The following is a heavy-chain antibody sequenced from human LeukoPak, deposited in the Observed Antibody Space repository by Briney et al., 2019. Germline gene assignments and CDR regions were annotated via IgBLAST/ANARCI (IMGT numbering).Heavy chain of an antibody. D-gene: IGHD1-26*01. V-gene: IGHV1-69*04. CDR2: IVPILGIA. J-gene: IGHJ5*02. CDR1: GGTFSSYA. Sequence: SVKVSCKASGGTFSSYAISWVRQAPGQGLEWMGRIVPILGIANYAQKFQGRVTITADKSTSTAYMELSSLRSEDTAVYYCARDFGPSGSYYPNWFDPWGQGTLVTVSS. CDR3: ARDFGPSGSYYPNWFDP.